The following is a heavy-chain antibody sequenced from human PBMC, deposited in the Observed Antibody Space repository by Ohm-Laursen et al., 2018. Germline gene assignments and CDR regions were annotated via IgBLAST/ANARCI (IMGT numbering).Heavy chain of an antibody. D-gene: IGHD1-1*01. CDR1: GYTFTHDY. CDR2: IRFGSGST. Sequence: SSVTVSCKASGYTFTHDYIHWVRQAPGQGFEWIGIIRFGSGSTTYTQKIQDRVTMTRDTSTSTVYMEVSSLRSEDTAMYYCARDGGNWNFDFWGQGTLVAVSS. CDR3: ARDGGNWNFDF. J-gene: IGHJ4*02. V-gene: IGHV1-46*01.